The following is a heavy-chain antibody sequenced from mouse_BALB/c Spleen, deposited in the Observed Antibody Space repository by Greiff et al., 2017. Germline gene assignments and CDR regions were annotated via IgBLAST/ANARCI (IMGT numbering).Heavy chain of an antibody. J-gene: IGHJ4*01. V-gene: IGHV5-6-5*01. CDR2: ISSGGST. CDR3: ARGPYGNYGYYYAMDY. D-gene: IGHD2-1*01. Sequence: EVQVVESGGGLVKPGGSLKLSCAASGFTFSSYAMSWVRQTPEKRLEWVASISSGGSTYYPDSVKGRFTISRDNARNILYLQMSSLRSEDTAMYYCARGPYGNYGYYYAMDYWGQGTSVTVSS. CDR1: GFTFSSYA.